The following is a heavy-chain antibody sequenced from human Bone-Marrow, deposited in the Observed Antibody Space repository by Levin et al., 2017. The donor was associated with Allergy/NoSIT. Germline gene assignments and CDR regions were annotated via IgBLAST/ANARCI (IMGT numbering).Heavy chain of an antibody. J-gene: IGHJ4*02. CDR3: AKAYRQWLAN. D-gene: IGHD6-19*01. CDR1: GFTFSSYG. V-gene: IGHV3-30*18. CDR2: ISYDGSNK. Sequence: GGSLRLSCAASGFTFSSYGMHWVRQAPGKGLEWVAVISYDGSNKYYADSVKGRFTISRDNSKNTLYLQMNSLRAEDTAVYYCAKAYRQWLANWGQGTLVTVSS.